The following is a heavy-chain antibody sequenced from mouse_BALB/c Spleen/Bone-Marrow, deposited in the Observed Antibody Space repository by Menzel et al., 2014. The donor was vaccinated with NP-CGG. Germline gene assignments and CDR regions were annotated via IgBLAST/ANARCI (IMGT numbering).Heavy chain of an antibody. Sequence: EVKLVESGGGLVKPGGSLKLSCAATGFTFNRYVMSWVRQTPEKRLEWVASISVGGSYSYYPDSVKGRFTISRDNAKNSLYLQMSSLRSEDTAMFHCARRGYGNHGYYAMDYWGQGTSVTVSS. V-gene: IGHV5-9-2*01. CDR2: ISVGGSYS. D-gene: IGHD2-1*01. CDR3: ARRGYGNHGYYAMDY. J-gene: IGHJ4*01. CDR1: GFTFNRYV.